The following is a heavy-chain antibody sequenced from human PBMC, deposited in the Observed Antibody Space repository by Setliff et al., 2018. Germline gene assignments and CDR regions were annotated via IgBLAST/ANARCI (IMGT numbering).Heavy chain of an antibody. CDR2: ISYDGFKI. CDR1: GFTLRNSG. J-gene: IGHJ4*02. Sequence: GGSLRLSCAASGFTLRNSGMHWVRQAPGRGLEWVTFISYDGFKIYYADSVKGRFTISRDNSENTLFLQMTSLRPEDTGIYYCAKVKKPLIRGSGFDYWGRGTLVTVS. CDR3: AKVKKPLIRGSGFDY. D-gene: IGHD2-8*01. V-gene: IGHV3-30*18.